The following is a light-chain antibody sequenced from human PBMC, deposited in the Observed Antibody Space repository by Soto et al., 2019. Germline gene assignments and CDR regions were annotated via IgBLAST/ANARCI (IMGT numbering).Light chain of an antibody. CDR3: ASYTTSTTRFV. CDR2: EVS. J-gene: IGLJ1*01. V-gene: IGLV2-18*02. Sequence: QSALTQPPSVSGSPGQSVTIPCTGTSSDVGSYNRVSWYQQPPGTAPKVMIYEVSNRPSGVPDRFSGSKSGNTASLTISGLPAEDGDDYYSASYTTSTTRFVFGTGTKLTVL. CDR1: SSDVGSYNR.